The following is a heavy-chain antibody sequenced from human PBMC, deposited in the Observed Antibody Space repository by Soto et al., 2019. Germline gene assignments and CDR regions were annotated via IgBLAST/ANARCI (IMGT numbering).Heavy chain of an antibody. CDR2: ISSSGSTI. J-gene: IGHJ4*02. V-gene: IGHV3-48*03. CDR3: AKDQMIVVVITLFDY. Sequence: GGSLRLSCAASGFTFSSYEMNWVRPAPGKGLEWVSYISSSGSTIYYADSVKGRFTISRDNAKNSLYLQMNSLRAEDTAVYYCAKDQMIVVVITLFDYWGQGTLVTVSS. D-gene: IGHD3-22*01. CDR1: GFTFSSYE.